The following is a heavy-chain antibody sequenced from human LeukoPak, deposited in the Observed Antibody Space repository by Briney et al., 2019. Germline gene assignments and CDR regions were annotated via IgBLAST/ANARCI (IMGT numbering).Heavy chain of an antibody. CDR3: ARPHSSGWYAY. D-gene: IGHD6-19*01. V-gene: IGHV1-18*01. CDR2: ISACNGNT. Sequence: WASVKVSCKASGYTFTSYGISWVRQAPGQGLEWMGWISACNGNTNYAQKLQGRVTMTTDTSTSTAYMELRSLRSDDTAVYYCARPHSSGWYAYWGQGTLVTVSS. CDR1: GYTFTSYG. J-gene: IGHJ4*02.